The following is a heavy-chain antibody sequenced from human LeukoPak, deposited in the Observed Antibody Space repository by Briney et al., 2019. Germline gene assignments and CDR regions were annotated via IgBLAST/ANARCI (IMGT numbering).Heavy chain of an antibody. V-gene: IGHV3-21*01. J-gene: IGHJ4*02. Sequence: GGSLRLSCAASGFTFSSYSMNWVRQAPGKGLEWVSSISSSSSYIYYADSVEGRFTISRDNAKNSLYLQMNSLRAEDTAVYYCAGRSDYGERGYWGQGTLVTVSS. CDR2: ISSSSSYI. CDR3: AGRSDYGERGY. D-gene: IGHD4-17*01. CDR1: GFTFSSYS.